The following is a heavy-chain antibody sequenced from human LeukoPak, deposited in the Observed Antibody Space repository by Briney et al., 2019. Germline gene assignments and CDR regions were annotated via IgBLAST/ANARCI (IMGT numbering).Heavy chain of an antibody. D-gene: IGHD5-18*01. Sequence: SETLSLTCAVYGGSFSGYYWSWIRQPPGKGLEWIGEINHSGSTNYNPSLKSRVTISVDTSKNQFSLKLSSVTAADTAVYYCARGSSSAMVYFDYWGQGTLVTVSS. CDR3: ARGSSSAMVYFDY. V-gene: IGHV4-34*01. J-gene: IGHJ4*02. CDR1: GGSFSGYY. CDR2: INHSGST.